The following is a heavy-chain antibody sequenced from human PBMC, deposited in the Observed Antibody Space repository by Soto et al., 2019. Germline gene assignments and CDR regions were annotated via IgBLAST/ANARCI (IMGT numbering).Heavy chain of an antibody. CDR3: AREITSIYWFDP. V-gene: IGHV4-31*03. CDR2: IYYSGST. J-gene: IGHJ5*02. D-gene: IGHD1-1*01. Sequence: VQLQESGPGLVKPSQTLSLTCTVSGGSIRSGGYYWSWIRQHPGKGLEWIGYIYYSGSTSYNPSLKSRLTISVDTSKNQFSLKLSSVTAADTAVYYCAREITSIYWFDPWGQGTLVTVSS. CDR1: GGSIRSGGYY.